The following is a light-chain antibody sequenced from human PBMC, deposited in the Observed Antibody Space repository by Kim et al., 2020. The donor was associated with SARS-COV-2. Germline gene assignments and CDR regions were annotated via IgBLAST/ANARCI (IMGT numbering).Light chain of an antibody. V-gene: IGLV1-40*01. CDR3: QSYDSNLRGWV. Sequence: RVTITGTGSSFNIGASYDVHWYQELPGRAPKVIIHGNTNRTSGVPDRFSGSKSGTSASLAITGIQAEDEADYYCQSYDSNLRGWVFGGGTQLTVL. J-gene: IGLJ3*02. CDR1: SFNIGASYD. CDR2: GNT.